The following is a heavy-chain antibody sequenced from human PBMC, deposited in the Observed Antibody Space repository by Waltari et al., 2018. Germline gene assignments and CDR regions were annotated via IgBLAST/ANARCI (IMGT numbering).Heavy chain of an antibody. CDR3: AKVVTIFGVVIGPVDY. CDR1: GFTFSSYA. D-gene: IGHD3-3*01. CDR2: ISGSGGST. V-gene: IGHV3-23*01. Sequence: EVQLLESGGGLVQPGGSLRLSCAASGFTFSSYAMSWVRQAPGKGLEWVSAISGSGGSTYYADSVKGRFTISRDNSKNTLYLQMNSLRAEDTAVYYCAKVVTIFGVVIGPVDYWGQGTLVTVSS. J-gene: IGHJ4*02.